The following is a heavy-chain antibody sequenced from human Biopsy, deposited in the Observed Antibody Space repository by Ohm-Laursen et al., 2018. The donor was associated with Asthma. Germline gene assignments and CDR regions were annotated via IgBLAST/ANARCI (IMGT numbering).Heavy chain of an antibody. CDR1: GFSLSSSGAN. V-gene: IGHV2-70*04. Sequence: TQTLTLTCSFSGFSLSSSGANVNWIRQPPGKALEWLARIGWEEDKFYSTYLRTRLTISKGSSDVQEVLTMNNMGPVDTATYYCTRHNDYWGPGILVTVSS. J-gene: IGHJ4*02. D-gene: IGHD1-14*01. CDR3: TRHNDY. CDR2: IGWEEDK.